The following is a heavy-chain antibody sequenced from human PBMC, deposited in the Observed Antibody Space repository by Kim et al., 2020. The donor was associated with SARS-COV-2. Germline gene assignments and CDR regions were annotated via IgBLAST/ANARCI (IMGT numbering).Heavy chain of an antibody. J-gene: IGHJ4*02. CDR2: IWYDGSNK. Sequence: GGSLRLSCAASGFTFSSYGMHWVRQAPGKGLEWVAVIWYDGSNKYYADSVKGRFTISRDNSKNTLYLQMNSLRAEDTAVYYCARDLGYSGYDLSIDYWGQGTLVTVSS. CDR1: GFTFSSYG. CDR3: ARDLGYSGYDLSIDY. V-gene: IGHV3-33*01. D-gene: IGHD5-12*01.